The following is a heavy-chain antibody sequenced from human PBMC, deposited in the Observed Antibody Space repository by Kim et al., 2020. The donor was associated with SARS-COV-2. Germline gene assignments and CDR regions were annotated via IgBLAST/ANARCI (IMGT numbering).Heavy chain of an antibody. CDR2: IVVGNGNT. D-gene: IGHD1-26*01. J-gene: IGHJ5*02. CDR1: DFTFTRSA. V-gene: IGHV1-58*02. Sequence: SVKVSCKASDFTFTRSAMQWVRQARGQRLESIGWIVVGNGNTVYAQKFRGGVTLTRDMSTSTAYMELRSLVFEDTAVYYCVAGGTGGSDNWFDPWGQGTLVTVSS. CDR3: VAGGTGGSDNWFDP.